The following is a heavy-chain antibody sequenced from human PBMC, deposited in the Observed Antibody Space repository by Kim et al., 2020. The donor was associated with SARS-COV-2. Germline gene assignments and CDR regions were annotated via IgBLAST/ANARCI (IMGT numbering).Heavy chain of an antibody. CDR3: VREHKLIVAAGFDY. CDR1: GDSVSIDSAA. J-gene: IGHJ4*02. CDR2: TYYRSKWYS. D-gene: IGHD6-13*01. Sequence: SQTLSLTCAISGDSVSIDSAAWNWIRQSPSRGLEWLGRTYYRSKWYSDYAVSLKSRLSINADTTKNQSSLQLNSVTPEDTALYYCVREHKLIVAAGFDYWGQGTLVTVSS. V-gene: IGHV6-1*01.